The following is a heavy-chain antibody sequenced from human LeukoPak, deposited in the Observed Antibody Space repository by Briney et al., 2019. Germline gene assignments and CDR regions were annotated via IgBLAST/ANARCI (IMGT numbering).Heavy chain of an antibody. J-gene: IGHJ4*02. CDR2: ISSNGGST. Sequence: EGSLRLSCAASGFTFSNYAIHWVRQAPGKGLEYVSVISSNGGSTYYANSVKGRFTISRDNSKNTLYLQMGSLRPEDMAVYYCARGRLVVTALDYWGQGTLVTVSS. CDR3: ARGRLVVTALDY. D-gene: IGHD2-21*02. CDR1: GFTFSNYA. V-gene: IGHV3-64*01.